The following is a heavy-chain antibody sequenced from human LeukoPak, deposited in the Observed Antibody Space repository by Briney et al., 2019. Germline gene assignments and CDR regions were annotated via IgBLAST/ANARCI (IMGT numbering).Heavy chain of an antibody. CDR1: GYTFTTYG. V-gene: IGHV1-18*01. D-gene: IGHD3-22*01. Sequence: ASVKVSCKASGYTFTTYGISWVRQAPGQGLEWMGWISGYNGNTNYAQKLQGRVTLTTDTSTSTAYMELRSLKSDDTAVYYCARAGSSGSHLYWGQGTPVTVSS. J-gene: IGHJ4*02. CDR3: ARAGSSGSHLY. CDR2: ISGYNGNT.